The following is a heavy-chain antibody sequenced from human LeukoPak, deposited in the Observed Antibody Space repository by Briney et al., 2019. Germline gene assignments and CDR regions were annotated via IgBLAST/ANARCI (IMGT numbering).Heavy chain of an antibody. CDR2: ISDNSNTI. Sequence: GGSLRLSCAASGFTFSNFGMGWVRQAPGKGLEWVSYISDNSNTIYYADSVKGRFTISRDNSKNTLYLQMNSLRAEDTAVYYCVKERPLRGSYFDYWGQGTLVTVSS. CDR3: VKERPLRGSYFDY. V-gene: IGHV3-48*01. D-gene: IGHD1-26*01. CDR1: GFTFSNFG. J-gene: IGHJ4*02.